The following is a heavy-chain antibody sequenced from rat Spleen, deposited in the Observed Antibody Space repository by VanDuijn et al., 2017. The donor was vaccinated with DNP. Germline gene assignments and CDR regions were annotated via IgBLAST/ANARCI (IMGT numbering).Heavy chain of an antibody. D-gene: IGHD1-12*02. V-gene: IGHV5-58*01. CDR3: ANYNYYDGTY. Sequence: VQLEESGPGLVQSSQTLSLTCSVSGFTFRSYWLYWIRQAPGKGLEWVASINTDGDNTYYPDSVMGRFTISRDNAENTVYLQMNSLRSEDTATYYCANYNYYDGTYWGQGVMVTVSS. J-gene: IGHJ2*01. CDR2: INTDGDNT. CDR1: GFTFRSYW.